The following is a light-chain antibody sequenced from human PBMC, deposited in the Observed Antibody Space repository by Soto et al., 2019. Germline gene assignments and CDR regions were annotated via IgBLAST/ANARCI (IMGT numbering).Light chain of an antibody. J-gene: IGKJ2*01. V-gene: IGKV1-5*01. CDR2: AAS. CDR1: QSISSW. Sequence: DIQMTQSPSTLSASVGDRVTITCRASQSISSWLAWYQQQPGKGPKLLIYAASTLESGGPSRFSGSGSGTDFTLTISSLQPDDFASYYCQQYHSSSTFGQGTKLEI. CDR3: QQYHSSST.